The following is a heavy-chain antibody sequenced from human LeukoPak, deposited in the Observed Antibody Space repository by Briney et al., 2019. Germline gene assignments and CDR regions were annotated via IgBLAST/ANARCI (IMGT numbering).Heavy chain of an antibody. J-gene: IGHJ4*02. CDR1: GFTFSRHG. CDR2: ISNDGSRK. Sequence: GGSLRLSCAPSGFTFSRHGMHWVRQAPGKGLEWVAIISNDGSRKYYAHSVEGRFTISRDNSKNSLYLQMDSLRAEDTAVYYCARDRAWNYFDYWGQGTLVTVSS. D-gene: IGHD3-3*01. V-gene: IGHV3-30*03. CDR3: ARDRAWNYFDY.